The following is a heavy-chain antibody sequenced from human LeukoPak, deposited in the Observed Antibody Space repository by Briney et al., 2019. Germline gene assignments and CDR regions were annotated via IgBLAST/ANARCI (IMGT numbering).Heavy chain of an antibody. CDR1: GGSISSGAYF. J-gene: IGHJ4*02. Sequence: SETLSLTCTVSGGSISSGAYFWSWIRQHPGKGLEWIGFIYYSGTTYYNPSLKSRVTLSKDTSKNHSSLTLSSVTAADTAVYYCARAHGSGGDYFDHWGQGTLVTVSS. D-gene: IGHD5-12*01. V-gene: IGHV4-31*03. CDR3: ARAHGSGGDYFDH. CDR2: IYYSGTT.